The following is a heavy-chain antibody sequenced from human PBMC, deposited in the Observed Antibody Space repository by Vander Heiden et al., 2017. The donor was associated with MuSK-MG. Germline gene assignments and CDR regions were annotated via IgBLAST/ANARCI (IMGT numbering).Heavy chain of an antibody. V-gene: IGHV3-30-3*01. CDR1: GFTFSSYA. CDR3: ARYRSATFGEYYDD. CDR2: ISYDGRNQ. D-gene: IGHD3-10*01. Sequence: QVQLVESGGGLVQAGRSLRLSCAASGFTFSSYAMHWVRQAPGKGLEWVAVISYDGRNQYYADAGKGRFTISRDNSKISLYLQMHSMRAEETAVYYCARYRSATFGEYYDDWGQGTMVTVYS. J-gene: IGHJ4*02.